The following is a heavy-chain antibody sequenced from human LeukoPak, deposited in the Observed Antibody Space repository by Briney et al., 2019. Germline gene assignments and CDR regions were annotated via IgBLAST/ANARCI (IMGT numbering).Heavy chain of an antibody. CDR1: GFTFSDYY. CDR3: ASLTYYFDSSGYYPGYFQH. CDR2: ISSSNSYT. V-gene: IGHV3-11*03. J-gene: IGHJ1*01. Sequence: GGTLRLSCAASGFTFSDYYMSWIRQAPGKGLEWVSYISSSNSYTNYADSVKGRFYADSVKGRFTISRDNAKNSLYLQMNSLRAEDTAVYYCASLTYYFDSSGYYPGYFQHWGQGTLVTVSS. D-gene: IGHD3-22*01.